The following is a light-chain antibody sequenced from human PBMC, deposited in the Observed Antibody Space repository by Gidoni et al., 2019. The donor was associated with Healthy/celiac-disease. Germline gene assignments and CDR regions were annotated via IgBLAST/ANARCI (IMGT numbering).Light chain of an antibody. CDR1: QGISSA. CDR2: DAS. CDR3: QQFNSYPPYT. V-gene: IGKV1-13*02. J-gene: IGKJ2*01. Sequence: IQLTHSPSSLSASVGDRVTIPCRASQGISSALAWYQQKPGKAPKLLIYDASSVESGVQSRFSGSGYGTDFTLTISSMQHEDFATYYCQQFNSYPPYTFGQGTKLEIK.